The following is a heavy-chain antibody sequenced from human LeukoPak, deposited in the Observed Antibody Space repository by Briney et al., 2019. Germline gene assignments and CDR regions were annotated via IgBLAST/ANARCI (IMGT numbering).Heavy chain of an antibody. CDR3: AKDREYSSSWYLGSGNSYYYYGMDV. CDR1: GFTLSSYA. D-gene: IGHD6-13*01. J-gene: IGHJ6*02. Sequence: GSLRLSSAASGFTLSSYAMSAVCQTPGKRLEWVSAISGSGGSTYYAGSVKGRFTISRDNSKNTLYLQMNSLRAEDTAVYYCAKDREYSSSWYLGSGNSYYYYGMDVWGQGTTVTVSS. V-gene: IGHV3-23*01. CDR2: ISGSGGST.